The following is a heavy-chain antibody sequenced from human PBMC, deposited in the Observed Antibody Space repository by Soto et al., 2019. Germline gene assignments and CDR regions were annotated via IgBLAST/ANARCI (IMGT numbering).Heavy chain of an antibody. D-gene: IGHD4-17*01. V-gene: IGHV1-46*03. CDR1: GYTFTSYY. CDR2: INPSGATT. CDR3: ARVLTPVKQYYSEY. Sequence: GASVKVSCKASGYTFTSYYIHWVRQAPGQGLEWMGIINPSGATTSYAQRFRGRVTMTRDTSTSTVYMELSSLRSEDTAVYYCARVLTPVKQYYSEYWGQGTQVTVSS. J-gene: IGHJ4*02.